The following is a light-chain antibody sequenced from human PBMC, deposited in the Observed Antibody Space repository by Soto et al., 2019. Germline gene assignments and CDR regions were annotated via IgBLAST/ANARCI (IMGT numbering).Light chain of an antibody. Sequence: DIQMTQSPSSLSASVGDRVTITCRASQSINSYVNWYQQKPGKAPKLLIYAASSLQSGVPSRFSGSESGTDFTLTISSLQPEDFATYYCQQTYSNPPWTVGQGTEVEIK. CDR1: QSINSY. CDR3: QQTYSNPPWT. J-gene: IGKJ1*01. V-gene: IGKV1-39*01. CDR2: AAS.